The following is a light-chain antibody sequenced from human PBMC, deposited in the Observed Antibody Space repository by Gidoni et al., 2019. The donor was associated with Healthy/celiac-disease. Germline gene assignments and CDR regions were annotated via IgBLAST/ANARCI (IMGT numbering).Light chain of an antibody. CDR1: QSIRSY. J-gene: IGKJ2*01. CDR3: QQSYSTPPYT. Sequence: DIQMTQSPSSLSASVGDRVTITCRASQSIRSYLNLYQQKPGNAPKLLIYAASSLQSGVPSRFSGSGSGTDFTLTISSLQPEDFATYYCQQSYSTPPYTFGQGTKLEIK. V-gene: IGKV1-39*01. CDR2: AAS.